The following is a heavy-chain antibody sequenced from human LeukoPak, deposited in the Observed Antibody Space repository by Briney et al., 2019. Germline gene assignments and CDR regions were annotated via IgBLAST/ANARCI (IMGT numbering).Heavy chain of an antibody. CDR2: ISSSSSYI. Sequence: PGGSLRLSCAASGFTFSSYSMNWVRQAPGKGLEWVSSISSSSSYIYYADSVNRRFTISRDNAKNSLYLQMNSLRAEDTAVYYCARELSGSEFYDAFDIWGQGTMVTVSS. CDR1: GFTFSSYS. D-gene: IGHD3-10*01. V-gene: IGHV3-21*01. CDR3: ARELSGSEFYDAFDI. J-gene: IGHJ3*02.